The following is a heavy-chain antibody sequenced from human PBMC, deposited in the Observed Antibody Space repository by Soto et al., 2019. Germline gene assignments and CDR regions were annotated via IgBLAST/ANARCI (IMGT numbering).Heavy chain of an antibody. Sequence: GGSLRLSCAASGFTFSSYWMSWVRQAPGKGLEWVANIKQDGSEKYYVDSVKGRFTISRDNAKNSLYLQMNSLRAEDTAVYYCALNGGKEADAFDIWGQGTMVTVSS. CDR1: GFTFSSYW. J-gene: IGHJ3*02. CDR2: IKQDGSEK. V-gene: IGHV3-7*03. D-gene: IGHD7-27*01. CDR3: ALNGGKEADAFDI.